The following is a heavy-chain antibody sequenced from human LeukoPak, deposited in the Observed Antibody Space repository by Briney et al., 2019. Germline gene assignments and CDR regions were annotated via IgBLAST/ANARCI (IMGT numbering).Heavy chain of an antibody. CDR1: GGSISSYY. J-gene: IGHJ5*02. Sequence: PSETLSLTCTASGGSISSYYWSWIRQPPGKGLEWIGYIYYSGSTNYNPSLKSRVTISADTSKNQFSLKLSSVTAADTAVYYCARVTRPGGIAVAGTPNWFDPWGQGTLVTVSS. CDR3: ARVTRPGGIAVAGTPNWFDP. V-gene: IGHV4-59*01. D-gene: IGHD6-19*01. CDR2: IYYSGST.